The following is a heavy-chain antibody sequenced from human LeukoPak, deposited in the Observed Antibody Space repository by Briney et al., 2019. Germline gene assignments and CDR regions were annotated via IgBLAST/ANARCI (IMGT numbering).Heavy chain of an antibody. CDR2: IYHSGST. V-gene: IGHV4-34*01. D-gene: IGHD1-26*01. J-gene: IGHJ4*02. CDR3: ARDQGVGVHDY. CDR1: GGSFSGYY. Sequence: SETLSLTCAVYGGSFSGYYWSWIRQPPGKGLEWIGSIYHSGSTYYNPSLKSRVTISVDTSKNQFSLKLSSVTAADTAVYYCARDQGVGVHDYWGQGTLVTASS.